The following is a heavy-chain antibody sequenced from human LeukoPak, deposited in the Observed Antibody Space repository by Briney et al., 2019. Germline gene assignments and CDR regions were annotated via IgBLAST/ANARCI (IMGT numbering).Heavy chain of an antibody. CDR2: IKSKTDGGTT. Sequence: GGSLRLSCAASGFTFSNAWMSWVRQAPGKGLEWVGRIKSKTDGGTTDYAAPVKGRFTISRDDSKNTLYLQMNSLNTEDTAVYYCTTDTTRARVTAILLNAFDIWGQGTMVSVSS. CDR3: TTDTTRARVTAILLNAFDI. D-gene: IGHD5-18*01. J-gene: IGHJ3*02. V-gene: IGHV3-15*01. CDR1: GFTFSNAW.